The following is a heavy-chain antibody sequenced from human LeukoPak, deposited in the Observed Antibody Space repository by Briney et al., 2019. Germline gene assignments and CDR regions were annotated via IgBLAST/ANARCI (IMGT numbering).Heavy chain of an antibody. J-gene: IGHJ4*02. D-gene: IGHD3-10*01. CDR3: ARARRSITMVRGVILYYFDY. V-gene: IGHV1-18*01. CDR2: ISGYNGNT. Sequence: ASVKVPCKASGYTFTNYGISWVRQAPGQGLEWMGWISGYNGNTKYAQRFQGRVTMTRNTSISTAYMELSSLRSEDTAVYYCARARRSITMVRGVILYYFDYWGQGTLVTVSS. CDR1: GYTFTNYG.